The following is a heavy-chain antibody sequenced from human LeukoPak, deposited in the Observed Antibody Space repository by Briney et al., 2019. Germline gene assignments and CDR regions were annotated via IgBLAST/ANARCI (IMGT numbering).Heavy chain of an antibody. J-gene: IGHJ6*03. CDR1: GSTLADLS. D-gene: IGHD2-2*01. V-gene: IGHV1-24*01. CDR3: ATGVFCATTTCPGYQHYYYFMDV. Sequence: AVYSSYQISGSTLADLSMHWERQSPGKGLEWMGGFERKNGDTIYAQRFRGRVTLTEDTSTGTAYMDLSSLSADDTAVYYCATGVFCATTTCPGYQHYYYFMDVWGKGTTVTVSS. CDR2: FERKNGDT.